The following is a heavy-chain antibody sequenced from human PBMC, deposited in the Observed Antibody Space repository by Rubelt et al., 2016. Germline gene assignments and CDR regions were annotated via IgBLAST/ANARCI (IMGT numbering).Heavy chain of an antibody. Sequence: KPGTSVKVSCKASGLTFTSSAVQWVRQARGQRLEWIGWIVVGSGNTNYAQKFQERVTITRDTSASTAYMELSSLGSEDTAVYYCARDLKVRGVTPNYYYYGMDVWGQGTTVTVSS. CDR2: IVVGSGNT. CDR1: GLTFTSSA. V-gene: IGHV1-58*01. D-gene: IGHD3-10*01. CDR3: ARDLKVRGVTPNYYYYGMDV. J-gene: IGHJ6*02.